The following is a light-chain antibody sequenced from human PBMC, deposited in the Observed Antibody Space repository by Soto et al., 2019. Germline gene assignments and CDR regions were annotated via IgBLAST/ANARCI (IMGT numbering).Light chain of an antibody. Sequence: DIQMTQSPSSLSASTGDRVMITCRASRSLGTHLTWYQQKPGKAPKLLIYGASNLQRGVPSRFTGSGSGTDFTLTITNLQLEDSATYYCQQTFSVPWTYGQGTKVDIK. CDR3: QQTFSVPWT. J-gene: IGKJ1*01. CDR2: GAS. V-gene: IGKV1-39*01. CDR1: RSLGTH.